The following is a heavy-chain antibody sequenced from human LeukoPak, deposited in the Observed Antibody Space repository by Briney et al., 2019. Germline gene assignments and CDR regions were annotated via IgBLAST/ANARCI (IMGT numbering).Heavy chain of an antibody. CDR1: GGSISSSSYY. V-gene: IGHV4-39*01. Sequence: SETLSLTCTVSGGSISSSSYYWGWIRQPPGKGLEWIGSVYYSGSTYYNPSLKSRVTISVDTSKNQFSLKLSSVTAADTAVYYCARTSAVTGTRHRWFDPWGQGTLVTVSS. D-gene: IGHD1-7*01. J-gene: IGHJ5*02. CDR2: VYYSGST. CDR3: ARTSAVTGTRHRWFDP.